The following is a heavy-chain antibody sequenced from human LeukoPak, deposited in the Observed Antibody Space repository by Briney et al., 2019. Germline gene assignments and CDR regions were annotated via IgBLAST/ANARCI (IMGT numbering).Heavy chain of an antibody. CDR1: GFTFSSYS. Sequence: GGSLRLSCAASGFTFSSYSMNWVCQAPGKGLEWVSSISSSSSYIYYADSVKGRFTISRDNAKNSLYLQMNSLRAEDTAVYYCARDGGYSYGYGLDYWGQGTLVTVSS. D-gene: IGHD5-18*01. CDR2: ISSSSSYI. J-gene: IGHJ4*02. CDR3: ARDGGYSYGYGLDY. V-gene: IGHV3-21*01.